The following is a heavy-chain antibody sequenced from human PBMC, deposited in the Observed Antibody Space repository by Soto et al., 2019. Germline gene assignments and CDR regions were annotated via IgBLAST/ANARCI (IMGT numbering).Heavy chain of an antibody. Sequence: QVQLVQSGAEVKKPGSSVKVSCKASGGTFSSYAISWLRQAPGQGLEWMGGIIPIFVTANYAQKFQGRVTITADESTSTADMELSSLRSEDTAVYYCGRGDYYDSSGYSYTKEYYYGMDVWGQGTTVTVAS. CDR3: GRGDYYDSSGYSYTKEYYYGMDV. D-gene: IGHD3-22*01. CDR1: GGTFSSYA. V-gene: IGHV1-69*01. CDR2: IIPIFVTA. J-gene: IGHJ6*02.